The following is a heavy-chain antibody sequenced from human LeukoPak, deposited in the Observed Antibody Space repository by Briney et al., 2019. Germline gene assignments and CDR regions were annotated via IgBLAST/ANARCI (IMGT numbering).Heavy chain of an antibody. CDR2: ISGTGGNT. CDR1: GFTFSSYA. J-gene: IGHJ4*02. CDR3: AKERSASYYYDSSGYSKYNFDY. Sequence: GGTLRLSCAASGFTFSSYAMSWVRQAPGKGLEWISVISGTGGNTNYADSVKGRFTISRDNSKNTLYLQMNSLRAEDTAVYYCAKERSASYYYDSSGYSKYNFDYWGQGTLVTIYS. D-gene: IGHD3-22*01. V-gene: IGHV3-23*01.